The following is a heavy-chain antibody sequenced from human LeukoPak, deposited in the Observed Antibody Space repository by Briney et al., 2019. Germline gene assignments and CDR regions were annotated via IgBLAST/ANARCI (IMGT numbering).Heavy chain of an antibody. D-gene: IGHD2-2*01. CDR2: INHSGST. V-gene: IGHV4-34*01. J-gene: IGHJ4*02. Sequence: SETLSLTCAVYGGSFSGYYWSWIRQPPGKGLEWIGEINHSGSTNYNPSLKSRVTISVDTSKNQFSLKLSSVTAADTAVYYCARGPLRYCSSTSCYIFDYWGRGTLVTVSS. CDR1: GGSFSGYY. CDR3: ARGPLRYCSSTSCYIFDY.